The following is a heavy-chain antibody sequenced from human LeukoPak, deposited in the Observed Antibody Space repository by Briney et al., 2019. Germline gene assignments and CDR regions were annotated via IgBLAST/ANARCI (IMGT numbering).Heavy chain of an antibody. CDR3: ARDPGPTLVRGVISYFDY. CDR2: ICGHGISI. CDR1: GFTFSNYA. J-gene: IGHJ4*02. Sequence: GGSLRLSCEASGFTFSNYAMSWVRQAPGKGLEWVSGICGHGISIYYADSVKGRFTISRDKSKNTLDLQMNSLRVEDTAVYYCARDPGPTLVRGVISYFDYWGQGTLVTVSS. V-gene: IGHV3-23*01. D-gene: IGHD3-10*01.